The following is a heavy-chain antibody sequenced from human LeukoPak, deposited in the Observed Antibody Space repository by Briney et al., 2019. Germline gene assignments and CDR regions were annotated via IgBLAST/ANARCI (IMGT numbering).Heavy chain of an antibody. J-gene: IGHJ4*02. D-gene: IGHD2-15*01. CDR1: GFTFSSYA. V-gene: IGHV3-23*01. Sequence: PGGSLRLSCAASGFTFSSYAMSWVRQAPGKGLEWVSVITSSGGSTYYADSVKGRFTISRDNSKNTLYLQMNSLRADDTALYYCAKNHEDYWGQGTLVTVSS. CDR3: AKNHEDY. CDR2: ITSSGGST.